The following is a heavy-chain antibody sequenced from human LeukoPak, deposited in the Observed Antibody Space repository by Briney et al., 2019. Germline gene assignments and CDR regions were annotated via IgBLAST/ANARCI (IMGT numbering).Heavy chain of an antibody. CDR2: ISGSGGST. Sequence: PGGSLRLSCAASGFTFSSYAMSWVRQAPGKGLEWVSAISGSGGSTYYADSVKGRFTISRDNSKNTLYLQMNSLRAEDTAVYYCAKDPRSSSWSYYYGMDVWGQGTTVTVSS. V-gene: IGHV3-23*01. CDR1: GFTFSSYA. CDR3: AKDPRSSSWSYYYGMDV. J-gene: IGHJ6*02. D-gene: IGHD6-13*01.